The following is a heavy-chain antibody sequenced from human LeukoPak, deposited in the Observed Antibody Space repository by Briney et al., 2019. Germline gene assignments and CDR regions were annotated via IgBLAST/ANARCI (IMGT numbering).Heavy chain of an antibody. J-gene: IGHJ4*02. CDR3: ARGAAAGTLFDY. D-gene: IGHD6-13*01. Sequence: GGSLRLSCAASGFTFSSYAMHWVRQAPGKGLEWVAVISYDGGNKYYADSVKGRFTISRDNSKNTLYLQMNSLRAEDTAVYYCARGAAAGTLFDYWGQGTLVTVSS. V-gene: IGHV3-30-3*01. CDR1: GFTFSSYA. CDR2: ISYDGGNK.